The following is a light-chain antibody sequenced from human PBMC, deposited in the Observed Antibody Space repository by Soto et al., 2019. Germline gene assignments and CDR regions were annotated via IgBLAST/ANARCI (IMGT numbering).Light chain of an antibody. J-gene: IGKJ2*01. CDR2: DAS. CDR1: QRVSSSC. Sequence: EIVLTQSPGTLSLSPGERATLSCRASQRVSSSCLAWYQQKPGQAPRLLIYDASSRATGIPDRFSGSGSGTDFTLTISRLEPEDFAVYYCQQYGSSPSTFGQGTKLEIK. CDR3: QQYGSSPST. V-gene: IGKV3-20*01.